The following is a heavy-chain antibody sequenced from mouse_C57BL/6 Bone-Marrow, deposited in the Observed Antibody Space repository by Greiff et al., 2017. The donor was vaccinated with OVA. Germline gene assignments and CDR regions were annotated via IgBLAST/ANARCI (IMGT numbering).Heavy chain of an antibody. V-gene: IGHV5-16*01. CDR3: ARSSYDYDEGFAY. D-gene: IGHD2-4*01. CDR2: INYDGSST. Sequence: EVKLMESEGGLVQPGSSMKLSCTASGFTFSDYYMAWVRQVPEKGLEWVANINYDGSSTYYLDSLKSRFIISRDNAKNILYLQMSSLKSEDTATYYCARSSYDYDEGFAYWGQGTLVTVSA. CDR1: GFTFSDYY. J-gene: IGHJ3*01.